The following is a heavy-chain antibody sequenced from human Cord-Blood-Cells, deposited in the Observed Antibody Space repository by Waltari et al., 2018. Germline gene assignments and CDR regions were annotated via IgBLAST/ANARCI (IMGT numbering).Heavy chain of an antibody. D-gene: IGHD3-22*01. J-gene: IGHJ5*02. V-gene: IGHV1-24*01. CDR1: GYTLTELS. Sequence: QVQLVQSGAEVKKPGASVKVSCKVSGYTLTELSMHWVRQAPGKGLEWMGGFDPEDGETIYAQKFQGRVTITEDTSTDTAYMELSSLRSEDTAVYYCATEAPDSSGYYYWFDPWGQGTLVTVSS. CDR3: ATEAPDSSGYYYWFDP. CDR2: FDPEDGET.